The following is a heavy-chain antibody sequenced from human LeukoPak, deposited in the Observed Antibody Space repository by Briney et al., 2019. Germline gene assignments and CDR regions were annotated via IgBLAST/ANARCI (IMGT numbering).Heavy chain of an antibody. Sequence: TETLSLTCAVYGGSFSGYYWSWIRQPPGKGLEWIGESNHSGSTNYNPSLKSRVTISGDTSKNQFSLKLNSVTAADTAVYYCARGRVRFLKWLAKRSDAFDIWGQGTMITVSS. J-gene: IGHJ3*02. D-gene: IGHD3-3*01. V-gene: IGHV4-34*01. CDR2: SNHSGST. CDR1: GGSFSGYY. CDR3: ARGRVRFLKWLAKRSDAFDI.